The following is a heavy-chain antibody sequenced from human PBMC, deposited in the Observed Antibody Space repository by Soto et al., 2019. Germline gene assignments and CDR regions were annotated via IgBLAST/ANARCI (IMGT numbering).Heavy chain of an antibody. J-gene: IGHJ4*02. V-gene: IGHV3-21*01. CDR3: ARGWLRDPWMY. Sequence: EVQLVESGGGLVKPGGSLRLSCAASGFIFSSYTMNWVRQAPGKGLEWVSSISASSTYIYYADSLKGRFTISRDNAYNSLYLQMHSLRDEDTAVYYCARGWLRDPWMYWGQGTLVTVSS. CDR1: GFIFSSYT. D-gene: IGHD5-12*01. CDR2: ISASSTYI.